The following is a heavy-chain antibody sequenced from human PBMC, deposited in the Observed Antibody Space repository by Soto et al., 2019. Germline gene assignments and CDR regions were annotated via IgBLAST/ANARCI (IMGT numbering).Heavy chain of an antibody. CDR2: ISGSGGRT. J-gene: IGHJ3*02. V-gene: IGHV3-23*01. CDR1: GFTFSSYA. Sequence: EVQLLESGGGLVQPGGSLRLSCAASGFTFSSYAMSWVRQAPGKGLEWVSAISGSGGRTYYADSVKGRFTISRDNSKNSLYLQMNSLRDEDTAVYYCAPKGAYGVDIRGQGTMVTVSS. CDR3: APKGAYGVDI. D-gene: IGHD4-17*01.